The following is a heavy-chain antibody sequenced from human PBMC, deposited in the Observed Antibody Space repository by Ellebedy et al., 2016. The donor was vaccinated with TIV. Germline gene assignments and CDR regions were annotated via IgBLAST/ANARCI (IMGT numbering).Heavy chain of an antibody. CDR1: GGSFSGYY. CDR3: ARGEGMEHYYYYMDV. V-gene: IGHV4-34*01. D-gene: IGHD1-1*01. CDR2: INHSGST. J-gene: IGHJ6*03. Sequence: SETLSLTXAVYGGSFSGYYWSWIRQPPGKGLEWIGEINHSGSTNYNPSLKSRVTISVDTSKNQFSLKLSSVTAADTAVYYCARGEGMEHYYYYMDVWGKGTTVTVTS.